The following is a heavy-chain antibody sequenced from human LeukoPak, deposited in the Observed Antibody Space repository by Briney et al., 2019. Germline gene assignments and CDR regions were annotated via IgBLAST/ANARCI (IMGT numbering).Heavy chain of an antibody. CDR1: GFTFSSYG. Sequence: GGSLRLSCAASGFTFSSYGMHWVRQAPGKGLEWVAFIRYDGSNKYYADSVKGRFTISRDNSKNTLYLQMNSLRAEDTAVYYCAKDSTSIQLWLQIDYWGQGTLVTVSS. CDR3: AKDSTSIQLWLQIDY. V-gene: IGHV3-30*02. D-gene: IGHD5-18*01. J-gene: IGHJ4*02. CDR2: IRYDGSNK.